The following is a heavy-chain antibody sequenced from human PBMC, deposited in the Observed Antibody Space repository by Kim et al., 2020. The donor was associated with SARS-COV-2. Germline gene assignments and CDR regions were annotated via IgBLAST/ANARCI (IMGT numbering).Heavy chain of an antibody. CDR2: ISDIGGSQ. CDR1: GFTFSSYS. Sequence: GGSLRLSCAASGFTFSSYSMTWVRQAPGKGLEWVSTISDIGGSQYYADSVKGRSTISRDNSKNTMYLQMNSLRVEDTAIYYCAKGCTYCCTNLFAYWGQGTPVSVSS. D-gene: IGHD2-21*02. CDR3: AKGCTYCCTNLFAY. V-gene: IGHV3-23*01. J-gene: IGHJ4*02.